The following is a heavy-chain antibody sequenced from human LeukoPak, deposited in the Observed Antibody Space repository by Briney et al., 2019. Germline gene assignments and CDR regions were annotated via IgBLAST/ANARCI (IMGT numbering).Heavy chain of an antibody. CDR1: GYTFTGYY. CDR2: INPNSGGT. V-gene: IGHV1-2*02. D-gene: IGHD3-16*01. CDR3: ARDLVYDSPPSGMDV. J-gene: IGHJ6*02. Sequence: ASVKVSCKASGYTFTGYYMHWVRQAPGQGREWMGWINPNSGGTNYAQKFQGRVTMTRDTSISTAYMELSRLRSDDTAVYYCARDLVYDSPPSGMDVWGQGTTVTVSS.